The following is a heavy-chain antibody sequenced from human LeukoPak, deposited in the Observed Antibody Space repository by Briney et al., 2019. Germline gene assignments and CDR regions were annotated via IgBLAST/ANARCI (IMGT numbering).Heavy chain of an antibody. CDR2: INPNNGGT. CDR1: GYTFTGHY. D-gene: IGHD1-26*01. V-gene: IGHV1-2*02. J-gene: IGHJ4*02. CDR3: ARGYALYSGRYIDFDY. Sequence: ASVKVSCKASGYTFTGHYMHWVRQAPGQGLEWMGWINPNNGGTNYAQKFQGRVTMTRDTSISTAYMELSRLRSDDAAVYYCARGYALYSGRYIDFDYWGQGTLVTVSS.